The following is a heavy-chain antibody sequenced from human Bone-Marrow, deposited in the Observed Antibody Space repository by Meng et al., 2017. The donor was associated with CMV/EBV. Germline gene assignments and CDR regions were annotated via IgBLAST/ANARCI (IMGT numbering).Heavy chain of an antibody. Sequence: SETLSLTCAVYGGSFSGYYWSWICQPPGKGLEWIGEINHSGSTNYNPSLKSRVTISVDTSKNQFSLKLSSVTAADTAVYYCARNNWGYAFDIWGQGTMVTVSS. J-gene: IGHJ3*02. CDR2: INHSGST. V-gene: IGHV4-34*01. D-gene: IGHD7-27*01. CDR3: ARNNWGYAFDI. CDR1: GGSFSGYY.